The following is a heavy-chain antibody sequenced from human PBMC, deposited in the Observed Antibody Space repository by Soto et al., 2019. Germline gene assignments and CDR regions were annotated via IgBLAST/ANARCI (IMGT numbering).Heavy chain of an antibody. CDR2: IWYDGSNK. CDR1: GFTFSSYG. J-gene: IGHJ3*02. Sequence: QVQLVESGGGVVQPGRSLRLSCAASGFTFSSYGMHWVRQAPGKGLEWVAVIWYDGSNKYYADSVKGRFTISRDNSKNTLYLQMNSLRAEDTAVYYCARVPRPGYRKGNAFDIWGQGTMVTVSS. D-gene: IGHD5-18*01. V-gene: IGHV3-33*01. CDR3: ARVPRPGYRKGNAFDI.